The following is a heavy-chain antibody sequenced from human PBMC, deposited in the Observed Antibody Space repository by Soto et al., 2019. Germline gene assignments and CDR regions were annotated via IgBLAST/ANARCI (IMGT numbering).Heavy chain of an antibody. CDR2: IWYDGSNK. Sequence: QVQLVESGGGVVQPGRSLRLSCAASGFTFSSYGMHWVRQAPGKGLEWVAVIWYDGSNKYYADSVKGRFTISRDNSKNTLYLQMNSLRAEDTAVYYCARDRCSSTSGYVVSRGFSSGWYVFDYWGQGTLVTVSS. CDR1: GFTFSSYG. D-gene: IGHD2-2*01. CDR3: ARDRCSSTSGYVVSRGFSSGWYVFDY. V-gene: IGHV3-33*01. J-gene: IGHJ4*02.